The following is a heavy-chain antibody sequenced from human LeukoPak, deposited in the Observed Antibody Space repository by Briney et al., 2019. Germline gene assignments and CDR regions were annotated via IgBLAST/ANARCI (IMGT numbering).Heavy chain of an antibody. CDR1: GYTFTSYA. CDR2: INAGNGNT. D-gene: IGHD3-3*01. J-gene: IGHJ4*02. CDR3: ARDRRTSQSPLFWNY. Sequence: ASVKVSCKASGYTFTSYAMHWVRQAPGQRLELMGWINAGNGNTKYSQKFQGRVTITRDTSASTAYMELSSLGSEDTAVYYCARDRRTSQSPLFWNYWGQGTLVTVSS. V-gene: IGHV1-3*01.